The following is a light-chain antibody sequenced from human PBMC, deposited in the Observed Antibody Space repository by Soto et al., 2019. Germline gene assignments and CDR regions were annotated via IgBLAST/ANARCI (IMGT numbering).Light chain of an antibody. J-gene: IGLJ1*01. CDR2: DVS. CDR3: SSYTSSSTRV. CDR1: SSDVGGYNY. Sequence: QSALTQPASVSGSPGQSITISCTGTSSDVGGYNYVSWYQQHPDKAPKLMIYDVSNRPSGVSNRFSGSKSGNTASLTISGLQAEDEADYYCSSYTSSSTRVFGTGTKPTVL. V-gene: IGLV2-14*01.